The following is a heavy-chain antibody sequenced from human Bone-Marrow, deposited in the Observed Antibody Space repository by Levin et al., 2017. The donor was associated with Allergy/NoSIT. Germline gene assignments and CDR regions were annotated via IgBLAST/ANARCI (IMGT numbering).Heavy chain of an antibody. Sequence: SETLSLTCTVSGASLNYYYWTWIRHPAGRGLEWIGRIDTSGSTNYKPSLMSRVTMSIDTSKNQLSLILRSGTAADSAVYYCVRGGSSRGYDYWGQGAVVTVSS. CDR3: VRGGSSRGYDY. CDR2: IDTSGST. V-gene: IGHV4-4*07. D-gene: IGHD5-12*01. J-gene: IGHJ4*02. CDR1: GASLNYYY.